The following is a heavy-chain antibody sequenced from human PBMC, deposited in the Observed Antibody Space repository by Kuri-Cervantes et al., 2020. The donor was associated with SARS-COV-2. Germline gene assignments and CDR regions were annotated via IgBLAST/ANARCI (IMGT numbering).Heavy chain of an antibody. Sequence: GESLKISCAASGFTFDDYTMHWVRQAPGKGLEWVSLISWDGGSTYYADSVKGRFTISRDNSKNSLYLQMNSLRTEDTALYYCAKDETGYGSGWLFDYWGQGTLVTVSS. CDR1: GFTFDDYT. J-gene: IGHJ4*02. D-gene: IGHD6-19*01. V-gene: IGHV3-43*01. CDR3: AKDETGYGSGWLFDY. CDR2: ISWDGGST.